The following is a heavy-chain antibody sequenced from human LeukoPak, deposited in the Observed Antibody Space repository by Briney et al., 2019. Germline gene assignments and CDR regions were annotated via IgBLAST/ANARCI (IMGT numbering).Heavy chain of an antibody. D-gene: IGHD2-8*01. J-gene: IGHJ6*03. CDR3: AKDRCSNGVGCYYYYMDV. CDR1: GFMLSSYW. Sequence: GGSLRLSCAGSGFMLSSYWMSWVRQAPGKGLEWVANIKQDGPEKYYVDSVKGRFTISRDNAKNSLYLQMNSLRAEDTAVYYCAKDRCSNGVGCYYYYMDVWGKGTTVAISS. CDR2: IKQDGPEK. V-gene: IGHV3-7*01.